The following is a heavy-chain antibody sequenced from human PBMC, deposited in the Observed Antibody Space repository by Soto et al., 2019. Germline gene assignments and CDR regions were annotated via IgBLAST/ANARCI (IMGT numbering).Heavy chain of an antibody. CDR2: ISSTSSTI. Sequence: EVQLVESGGGLVQPGGSLRLSCTASGFTFSSYNMNWVRQAPGKGLEWVSYISSTSSTIYYEDSVKGRFTISRDNAKNSLYLQMISLRAEDPAVYYCARDSPLLLWFGELSGPDDYWGQGTLVTVSS. CDR3: ARDSPLLLWFGELSGPDDY. CDR1: GFTFSSYN. V-gene: IGHV3-48*01. D-gene: IGHD3-10*01. J-gene: IGHJ4*02.